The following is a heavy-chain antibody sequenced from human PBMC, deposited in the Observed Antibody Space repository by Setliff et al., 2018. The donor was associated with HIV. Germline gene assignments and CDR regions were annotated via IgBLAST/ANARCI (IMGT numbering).Heavy chain of an antibody. CDR2: FDPEEGET. CDR1: GYTLTKLS. CDR3: AIVKPYYDFWSGSHIGGYFQH. V-gene: IGHV1-24*01. Sequence: ASVMVSCKVSGYTLTKLSMHWVRQAPGKGLEWMGGFDPEEGETIYAQKFQGRVTMTEDTSTDTAYMELSSLRSEDTAMYYCAIVKPYYDFWSGSHIGGYFQHWGQGTLVTVSS. J-gene: IGHJ1*01. D-gene: IGHD3-3*01.